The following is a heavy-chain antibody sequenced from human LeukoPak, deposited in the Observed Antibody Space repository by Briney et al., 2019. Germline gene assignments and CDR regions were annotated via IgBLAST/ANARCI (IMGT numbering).Heavy chain of an antibody. J-gene: IGHJ6*04. V-gene: IGHV1-69*13. Sequence: ASVKVSCKASGGTFSSYAINWVRQAPGQGPKWMGGIIPIFGTANYAQKFQGRVTITADEYTSTAYMELSSLRSEDTAVYYCARFPYGSGIVDVWGKGTTVTVSS. D-gene: IGHD3-10*01. CDR2: IIPIFGTA. CDR1: GGTFSSYA. CDR3: ARFPYGSGIVDV.